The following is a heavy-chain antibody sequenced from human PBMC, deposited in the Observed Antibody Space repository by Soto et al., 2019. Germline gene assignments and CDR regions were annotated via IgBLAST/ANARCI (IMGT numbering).Heavy chain of an antibody. CDR2: IWFDGIKE. CDR3: TRATFDV. J-gene: IGHJ6*02. V-gene: IGHV3-33*01. Sequence: SLRLSCAVTGFDFTTYAMHWVRQTPDKGLEWVAIIWFDGIKEFYVESVRGRFTISIDTSKNTVFLQMNNVRAEDTALYYCTRATFDVWGQGTTVTVSS. CDR1: GFDFTTYA.